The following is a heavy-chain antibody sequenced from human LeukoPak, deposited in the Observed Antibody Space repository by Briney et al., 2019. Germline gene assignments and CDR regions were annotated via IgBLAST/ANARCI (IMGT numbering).Heavy chain of an antibody. CDR2: ISLSGYT. J-gene: IGHJ4*02. D-gene: IGHD1-26*01. CDR1: GGSITSTNY. V-gene: IGHV4/OR15-8*02. CDR3: SRESGPFSPFGH. Sequence: SETLSPTCGVSGGSITSTNYWSWVRQPPGQGLEWIGEISLSGYTGFNPSLRSRVTMSLDESKNQLSLNLASVTAADTAVYYCSRESGPFSPFGHWGQGILVTVTS.